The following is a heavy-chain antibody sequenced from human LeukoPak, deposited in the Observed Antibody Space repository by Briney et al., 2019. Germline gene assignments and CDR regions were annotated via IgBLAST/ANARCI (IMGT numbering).Heavy chain of an antibody. V-gene: IGHV3-23*01. CDR1: GFTFSSYA. J-gene: IGHJ3*02. Sequence: GGSLRLSCAASGFTFSSYAMSWVRQAPGKGLEWVSANSGSGDSTYYADSVKGRFTISRDNSKNTLYLQMNSLRAEDTAVYYCAKPCRSGLSPFDAFDICGQGTMVTVSS. D-gene: IGHD6-19*01. CDR2: NSGSGDST. CDR3: AKPCRSGLSPFDAFDI.